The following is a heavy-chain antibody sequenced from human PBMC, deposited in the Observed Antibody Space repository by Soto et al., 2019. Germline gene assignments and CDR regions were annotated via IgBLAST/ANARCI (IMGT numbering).Heavy chain of an antibody. J-gene: IGHJ3*02. V-gene: IGHV3-74*01. CDR1: GFTFSSYW. Sequence: GGSLRLSCAASGFTFSSYWMHRVRQAPGKGLVWVSRIDTYGSATRYADSVKGRFTISRDNAKNTLYLQMNTLRAEDTAVYYCARVLKSSGYDDAFDIWGQGTMVTVSS. CDR2: IDTYGSAT. D-gene: IGHD5-12*01. CDR3: ARVLKSSGYDDAFDI.